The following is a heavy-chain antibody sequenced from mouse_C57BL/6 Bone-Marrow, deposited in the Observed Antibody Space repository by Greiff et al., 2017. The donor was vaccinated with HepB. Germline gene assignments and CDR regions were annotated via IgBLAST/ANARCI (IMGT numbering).Heavy chain of an antibody. CDR2: ILPGSGST. D-gene: IGHD1-1*01. V-gene: IGHV1-9*01. CDR3: ARSWVYYYGSGRSYWYFDV. J-gene: IGHJ1*03. CDR1: GYTFTGYW. Sequence: QVQLKQSGAELMKPGASVKLSCKATGYTFTGYWIEWVKQRPGHGLEWIGEILPGSGSTNYNEKFKGKATFTADTSANTAYMQLSSLTTEYSAIYYCARSWVYYYGSGRSYWYFDVWGTGTTVTVSS.